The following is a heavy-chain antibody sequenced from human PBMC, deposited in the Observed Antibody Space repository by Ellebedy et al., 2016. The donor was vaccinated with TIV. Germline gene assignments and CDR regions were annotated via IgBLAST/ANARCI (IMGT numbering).Heavy chain of an antibody. J-gene: IGHJ6*02. CDR1: GFTFSSYW. Sequence: GGSLRLSCAASGFTFSSYWMSWVRQAPGKGLEWVANIKQDGSEKYYVDSVKGRFTISRDNAKNSLYLQMNSLRAEDTAVYYCARDQMVRGRPMDVWGQGTTVTVSS. CDR2: IKQDGSEK. V-gene: IGHV3-7*04. D-gene: IGHD3-10*01. CDR3: ARDQMVRGRPMDV.